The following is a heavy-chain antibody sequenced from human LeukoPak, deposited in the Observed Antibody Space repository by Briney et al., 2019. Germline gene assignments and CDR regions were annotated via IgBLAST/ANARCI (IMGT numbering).Heavy chain of an antibody. D-gene: IGHD4-23*01. CDR3: ARAGGAALPGYYYYMDV. CDR1: GFTFSNYW. V-gene: IGHV3-74*01. J-gene: IGHJ6*03. Sequence: GGSLRLSCAASGFTFSNYWMHWVRQAPGKGLVWVPRINSDGSSTSYADSVKGRFTISRDNAKNTLYLQMNSLRAEDTAVYYCARAGGAALPGYYYYMDVRGKGTTVTVSS. CDR2: INSDGSST.